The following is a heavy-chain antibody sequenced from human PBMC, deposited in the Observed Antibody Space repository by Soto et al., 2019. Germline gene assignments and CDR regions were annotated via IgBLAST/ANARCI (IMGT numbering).Heavy chain of an antibody. CDR3: ARGYSYGHYYFDY. Sequence: QVQLVQSGAEVKKPGASVKVSCKASGYTFTGYYMHWVRQAPGQALEWMGWINPNSGGTNYAQKSQGWVTMSRDTSISTAYMELSRLRSDDTAVYYGARGYSYGHYYFDYWGQGTLVTVSS. CDR1: GYTFTGYY. CDR2: INPNSGGT. D-gene: IGHD5-18*01. V-gene: IGHV1-2*04. J-gene: IGHJ4*02.